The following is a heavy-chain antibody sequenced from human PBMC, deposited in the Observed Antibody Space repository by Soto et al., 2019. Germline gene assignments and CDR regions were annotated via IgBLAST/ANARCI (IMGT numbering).Heavy chain of an antibody. CDR3: AASYGSGYRAFDY. Sequence: QVQLVQSGTEVKKPGSSVKVSCKASGDTFSFYTINWVRQAPGLGLEWVGRINPIVSMSNYAQKFQGRVSMIAAKSTSTAYLELRSLRADDTAMYFCAASYGSGYRAFDYWGQGALVIVSS. V-gene: IGHV1-69*02. CDR2: INPIVSMS. D-gene: IGHD3-10*01. CDR1: GDTFSFYT. J-gene: IGHJ4*02.